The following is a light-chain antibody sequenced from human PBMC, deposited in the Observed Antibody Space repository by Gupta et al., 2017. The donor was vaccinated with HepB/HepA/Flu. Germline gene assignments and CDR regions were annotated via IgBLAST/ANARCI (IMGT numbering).Light chain of an antibody. CDR3: KSSDTIQSSVV. V-gene: IGLV1-40*01. J-gene: IGLJ2*01. CDR2: DNN. Sequence: QLPKTAPRLLIFDNNRRPSGVPDRFSGSTSSTSASLAITGLQTEDAADYYCKSSDTIQSSVVFGGGTKLTVL.